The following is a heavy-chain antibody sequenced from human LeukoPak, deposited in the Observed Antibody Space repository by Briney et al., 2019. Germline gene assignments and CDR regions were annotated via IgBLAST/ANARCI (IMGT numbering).Heavy chain of an antibody. CDR2: INPKSGST. CDR1: GYTFTDYY. CDR3: ARDEGAYYGSGSYDSPEY. V-gene: IGHV1-2*02. D-gene: IGHD3-10*01. J-gene: IGHJ4*02. Sequence: ASVKVSCKASGYTFTDYYIRWVRQAPGQGLEWLGWINPKSGSTNYAQKFQGRVTMTRDTSITTAYLELSSLRSDDTAVFYCARDEGAYYGSGSYDSPEYWGQGTLVTVSP.